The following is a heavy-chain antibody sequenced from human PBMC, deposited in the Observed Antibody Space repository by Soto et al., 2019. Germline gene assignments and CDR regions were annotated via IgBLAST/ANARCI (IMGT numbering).Heavy chain of an antibody. Sequence: GGSLRLSCAASGFTFSSYAMSWVRQAPGKGLEWVSAISGSGGSTYYADSVKGRFTISRDNSKNTLYLQMNSLRAEDTAVYYCANDCSGGSCYSLYYYYYYYMDVWGKGTTVTVSS. V-gene: IGHV3-23*01. CDR1: GFTFSSYA. J-gene: IGHJ6*03. CDR2: ISGSGGST. CDR3: ANDCSGGSCYSLYYYYYYYMDV. D-gene: IGHD2-15*01.